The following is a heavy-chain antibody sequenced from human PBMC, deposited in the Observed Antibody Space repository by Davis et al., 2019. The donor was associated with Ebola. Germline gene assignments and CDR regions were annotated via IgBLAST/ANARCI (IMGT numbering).Heavy chain of an antibody. CDR2: IYHSGST. CDR3: ARRGYYYDSRKFDY. Sequence: SETLSLTCAVSGGSISSGGYSWSWIRQPPGKGLEWIGYIYHSGSTYYNPSLKSRVTTSVDTSKNQFSLKLSSVTAADTAVYYCARRGYYYDSRKFDYWGQGTLVTVSS. CDR1: GGSISSGGYS. J-gene: IGHJ4*02. V-gene: IGHV4-30-2*02. D-gene: IGHD3-22*01.